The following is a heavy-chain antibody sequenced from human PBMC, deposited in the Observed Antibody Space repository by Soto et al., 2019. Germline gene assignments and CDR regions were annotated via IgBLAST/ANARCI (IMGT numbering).Heavy chain of an antibody. CDR3: AREKGGWNYNFGLNY. J-gene: IGHJ4*02. V-gene: IGHV3-33*01. D-gene: IGHD1-7*01. Sequence: GGSLRLSCAASGFTFSSYGMHWVRQAPGKGLEWVAVIWYDGSNKYYADSVKGRFTISRDNSKNTLYLQMNSLRAEDTAVYYCAREKGGWNYNFGLNYWGQGTLVTVSS. CDR1: GFTFSSYG. CDR2: IWYDGSNK.